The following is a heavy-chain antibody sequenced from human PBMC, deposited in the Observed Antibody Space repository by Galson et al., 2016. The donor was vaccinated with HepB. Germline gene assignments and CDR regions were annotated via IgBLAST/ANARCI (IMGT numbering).Heavy chain of an antibody. V-gene: IGHV4-61*08. J-gene: IGHJ4*02. CDR2: TYYNEGN. D-gene: IGHD3-10*01. Sequence: SETLSLTCTVSGVSVSGGAYHWAWIRQPTGQGLEWMAHTYYNEGNRYSPSLRSRIIISLDTSKNQLPLTLRSVTAADTARYYCATYMVGRGGSGYWGQGTLVTVSS. CDR1: GVSVSGGAYH. CDR3: ATYMVGRGGSGY.